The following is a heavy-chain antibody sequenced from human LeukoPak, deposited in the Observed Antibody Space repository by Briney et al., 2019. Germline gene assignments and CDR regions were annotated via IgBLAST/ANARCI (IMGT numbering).Heavy chain of an antibody. J-gene: IGHJ4*02. CDR1: GYTFTSYA. CDR2: INTNTGNP. D-gene: IGHD2-2*01. CDR3: ARVSGDIVVVPAAMRDDYGGNSDRAGLGDWDY. Sequence: EASVKVSCKASGYTFTSYAMNWVRQAPGQGLEWMGWINTNTGNPAYAQGFTGRFVFSLDTSVSTAYLQISSLKAEDTAVYYCARVSGDIVVVPAAMRDDYGGNSDRAGLGDWDYWGQGTLVTVSS. V-gene: IGHV7-4-1*02.